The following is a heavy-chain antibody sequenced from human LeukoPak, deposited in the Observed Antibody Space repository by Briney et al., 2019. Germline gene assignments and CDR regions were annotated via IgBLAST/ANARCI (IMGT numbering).Heavy chain of an antibody. Sequence: ASVKVSCKVSGYTLTELSMHWVRQAPGKGLEGMGGLDPEDGETIYAQKFQGRVTMTEDTSTDTAYMELISLRSEDTAVYYCATAGYSRPGNWFDPWGQGTLVTVSS. D-gene: IGHD6-13*01. J-gene: IGHJ5*02. CDR1: GYTLTELS. CDR2: LDPEDGET. CDR3: ATAGYSRPGNWFDP. V-gene: IGHV1-24*01.